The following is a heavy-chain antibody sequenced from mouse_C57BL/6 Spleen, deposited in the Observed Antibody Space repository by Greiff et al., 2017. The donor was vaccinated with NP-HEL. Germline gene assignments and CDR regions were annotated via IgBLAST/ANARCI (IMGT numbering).Heavy chain of an antibody. V-gene: IGHV1-80*01. CDR3: ARPYYGSSYVDWYFDV. CDR1: GYAFSSYW. Sequence: QVQLKESGAELVKPGASVKISCKASGYAFSSYWMNWVKQRPGKGLEWIGQIYPGDGDTNYNGKFKGKATLTADKSSSTAYMQLSSLTSEDSAVYFCARPYYGSSYVDWYFDVWGTGTTVTVSS. D-gene: IGHD1-1*01. CDR2: IYPGDGDT. J-gene: IGHJ1*03.